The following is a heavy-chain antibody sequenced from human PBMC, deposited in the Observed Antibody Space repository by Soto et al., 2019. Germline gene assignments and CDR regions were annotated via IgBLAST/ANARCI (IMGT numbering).Heavy chain of an antibody. CDR2: INVGSGIT. V-gene: IGHV1-3*01. CDR1: GYTFNSYA. CDR3: AKETSIFGGGMDV. Sequence: RASVKVSCKTSGYTFNSYAMHWVRQAPGQGLEWMGWINVGSGITKYSQKLQGRVTITRDTSTSTAYMELSSLRSEDTAVYYCAKETSIFGGGMDVWGQGPTVTVSS. D-gene: IGHD3-3*01. J-gene: IGHJ6*02.